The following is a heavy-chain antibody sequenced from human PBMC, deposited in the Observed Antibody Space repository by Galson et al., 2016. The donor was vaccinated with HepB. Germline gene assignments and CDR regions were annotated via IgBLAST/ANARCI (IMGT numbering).Heavy chain of an antibody. V-gene: IGHV3-23*01. J-gene: IGHJ4*02. CDR2: IGGSAFST. CDR1: GLRVNMFA. Sequence: SLRLSCAVSGLRVNMFAVSWVRQAPGKGLEWVSGIGGSAFSTYYADSVKGRFTISRDKSKNTVYLQMNSLRVEDTAKYYCAKDHGYSGYDGRDYWGQGTLVIVSS. CDR3: AKDHGYSGYDGRDY. D-gene: IGHD5-12*01.